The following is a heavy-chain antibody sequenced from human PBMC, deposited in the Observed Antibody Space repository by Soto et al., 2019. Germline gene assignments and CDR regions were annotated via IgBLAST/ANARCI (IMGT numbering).Heavy chain of an antibody. CDR3: AKGRINMIVMSAFDI. CDR1: GFTFSSYG. J-gene: IGHJ3*02. D-gene: IGHD3-22*01. CDR2: ISYDGSKK. V-gene: IGHV3-30*18. Sequence: QVQLVESGGGVVQPGRSLRLSCAASGFTFSSYGMHWVRQAPGKGLERVAVISYDGSKKYYADSVTGRFTISRDNSRNTLYLQMNSLRAEDTAVYYCAKGRINMIVMSAFDIWGQGTMVTVSS.